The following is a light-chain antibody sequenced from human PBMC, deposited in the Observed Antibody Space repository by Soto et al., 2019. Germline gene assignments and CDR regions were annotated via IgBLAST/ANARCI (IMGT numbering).Light chain of an antibody. V-gene: IGLV1-40*01. Sequence: QSALTQPPSVSEAPGQRVTISCTGSSSNIGAGYEAHWYQQVPGTAPKLLIYENNNRPSGVPDRFSGSKSGTSASLAITGLQAEDEGEYYCQSYDSSLSGDVFGTGTKVTVL. CDR1: SSNIGAGYE. CDR3: QSYDSSLSGDV. CDR2: ENN. J-gene: IGLJ1*01.